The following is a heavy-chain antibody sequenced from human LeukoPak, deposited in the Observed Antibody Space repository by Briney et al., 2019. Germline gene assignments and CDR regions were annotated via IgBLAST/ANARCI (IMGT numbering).Heavy chain of an antibody. CDR3: ARDTNEGNDY. V-gene: IGHV4-59*01. J-gene: IGHJ4*02. Sequence: PSETPSLTCTVSGGSISSYYWSWIRQPPGKGLEWIGYIYYSGSTNYNPSLKSRVTISVDTSKNQFSLKLSSVTAADTAVYYCARDTNEGNDYWGQGTLVTVSS. CDR2: IYYSGST. D-gene: IGHD4-23*01. CDR1: GGSISSYY.